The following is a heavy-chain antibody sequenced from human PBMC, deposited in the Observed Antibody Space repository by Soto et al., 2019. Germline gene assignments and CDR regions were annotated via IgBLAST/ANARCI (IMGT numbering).Heavy chain of an antibody. Sequence: QGHLLQSGDEVKTPGASVRVSCRASGYPFTSYGISWVRQAPGQGLEWVAWISAYNGNRDTAHKFPGKVTMTIDTSTATAHMELGDLTSADTGVYYCARGRIVAAIHDAFDIWGQGTKVTVSS. V-gene: IGHV1-18*01. CDR1: GYPFTSYG. CDR2: ISAYNGNR. CDR3: ARGRIVAAIHDAFDI. J-gene: IGHJ3*02. D-gene: IGHD5-12*01.